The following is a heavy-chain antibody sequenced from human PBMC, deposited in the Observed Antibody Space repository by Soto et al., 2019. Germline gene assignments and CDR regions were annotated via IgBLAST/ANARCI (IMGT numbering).Heavy chain of an antibody. D-gene: IGHD2-2*01. J-gene: IGHJ4*02. Sequence: EVQLLESGGGLVQPGRSLRLSCTASGFTFSSHAMTWVRQAPGKGLEWVSGLSDSGDSIYYADSVKGRFTIYRDNSMNTLYLQMNTLRVEDTAVYYCXKVXXSWYAGFFDLWGQGTLVTVSS. CDR2: LSDSGDSI. CDR3: XKVXXSWYAGFFDL. V-gene: IGHV3-23*01. CDR1: GFTFSSHA.